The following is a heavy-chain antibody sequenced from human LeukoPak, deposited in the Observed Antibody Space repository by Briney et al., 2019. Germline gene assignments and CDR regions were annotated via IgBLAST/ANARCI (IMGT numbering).Heavy chain of an antibody. V-gene: IGHV3-30*03. D-gene: IGHD5-24*01. Sequence: PGGSLRLSCAASGFTFSRYGMHWVRQAPGKGLEWVTVVSDGGTVTYYADSVKGRFTISRDNSRNTLYLQMNSLRAEDTAVYYCARDLYGERWLQFKVETDAFDIWGQGTMVTVSS. CDR1: GFTFSRYG. J-gene: IGHJ3*02. CDR2: VSDGGTVT. CDR3: ARDLYGERWLQFKVETDAFDI.